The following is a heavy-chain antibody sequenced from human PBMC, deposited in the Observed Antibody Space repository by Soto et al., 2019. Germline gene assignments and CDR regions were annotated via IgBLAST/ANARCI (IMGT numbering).Heavy chain of an antibody. CDR1: GFTFTSYA. CDR3: AKDRRGYTYGYFDY. V-gene: IGHV3-23*01. J-gene: IGHJ4*02. CDR2: ISGIGGST. Sequence: EVQLLESGGGLVQPGGSLRLSCAASGFTFTSYAMSWVRQAPGKGLEWVSGISGIGGSTDYADSVKGRFTISRDNSKSRLYLQMSSLRAEDTAVYYCAKDRRGYTYGYFDYWGQGTLVTVSS. D-gene: IGHD5-18*01.